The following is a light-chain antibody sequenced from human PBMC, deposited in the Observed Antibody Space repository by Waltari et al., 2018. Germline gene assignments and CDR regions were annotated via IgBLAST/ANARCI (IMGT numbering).Light chain of an antibody. CDR1: QSISTY. CDR3: QQRTDWLS. V-gene: IGKV3-11*01. Sequence: EIVLTQSPATLPLPPGERATLPCRASQSISTYLAWYQQKPGQPPRLLIYDASNRATGIPARFSGRGSGTDFTLTISSLEPEDFAIYYCQQRTDWLSFGGGTKVEIK. CDR2: DAS. J-gene: IGKJ4*01.